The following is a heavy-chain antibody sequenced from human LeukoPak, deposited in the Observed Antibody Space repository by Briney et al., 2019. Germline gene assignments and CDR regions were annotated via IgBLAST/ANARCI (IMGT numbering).Heavy chain of an antibody. CDR2: IRYDGSNK. V-gene: IGHV3-30*02. D-gene: IGHD6-13*01. CDR3: AKDKVTQQLAGGWFDP. Sequence: PGGSLRLSCAASGFTFSSYGMHWVRQAPGKGLEWVAFIRYDGSNKYYADSVKGRFTISRDNSKNTLYLQMNSPRAEDTAVYYCAKDKVTQQLAGGWFDPWGQGTLVTVSS. CDR1: GFTFSSYG. J-gene: IGHJ5*02.